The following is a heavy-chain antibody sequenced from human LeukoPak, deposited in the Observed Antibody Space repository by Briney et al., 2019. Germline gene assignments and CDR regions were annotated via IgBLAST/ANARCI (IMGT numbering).Heavy chain of an antibody. V-gene: IGHV1-8*01. J-gene: IGHJ3*02. D-gene: IGHD3-16*01. CDR2: MNPNSGNT. Sequence: ASVKVSCKASGYTFTSYDINWVRQATGQGREWMGWMNPNSGNTGYAQKFQGRVTMTRNTSISTAYMELSSLRSEDTAVYYCARPYPRLDDAFDIWGQGTMVTVSS. CDR3: ARPYPRLDDAFDI. CDR1: GYTFTSYD.